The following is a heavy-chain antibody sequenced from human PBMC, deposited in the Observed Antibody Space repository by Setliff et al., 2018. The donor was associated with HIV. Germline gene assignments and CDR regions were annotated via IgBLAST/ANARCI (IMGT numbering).Heavy chain of an antibody. CDR3: ARGRFHRLHRPYSGSGSLGIQYFDY. D-gene: IGHD3-10*01. V-gene: IGHV4-34*01. CDR2: INHSGST. CDR1: GGSFNGYS. J-gene: IGHJ4*02. Sequence: SETLSLTCAVYGGSFNGYSWTWIRQPPGKGLEWIGGINHSGSTNYNQSLKSRVTISVDTSKSQFSLRLNSVTATDTALYYCARGRFHRLHRPYSGSGSLGIQYFDYWGQGTLVTVSS.